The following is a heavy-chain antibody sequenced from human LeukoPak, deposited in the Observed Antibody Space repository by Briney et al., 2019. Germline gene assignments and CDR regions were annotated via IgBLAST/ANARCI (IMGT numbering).Heavy chain of an antibody. D-gene: IGHD6-6*01. J-gene: IGHJ4*02. CDR2: INDSGST. Sequence: NPSETLSFTCAVYGGSFGGYYWSWIHQPPGKGLEWIGEINDSGSTNYNPSLKSRVSMSIDTSRKQFSLKLTSVTAADTAVYYCARNSAYSSSSGVNSWGQGTLVTVSS. V-gene: IGHV4-34*01. CDR1: GGSFGGYY. CDR3: ARNSAYSSSSGVNS.